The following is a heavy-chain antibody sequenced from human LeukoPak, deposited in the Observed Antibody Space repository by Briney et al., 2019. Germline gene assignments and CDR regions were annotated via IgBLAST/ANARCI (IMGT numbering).Heavy chain of an antibody. D-gene: IGHD3-22*01. V-gene: IGHV1-69*13. CDR2: IIPIFGTA. CDR1: GGTFSSYA. J-gene: IGHJ4*02. Sequence: SVKVSCKASGGTFSSYAFSWVRQAPGQGLECMGGIIPIFGTANYAQKFQGRVTITADESTSTAYMELSSLRSEDTAVYYCARDSYDSSQVYWGQGTLVTVSS. CDR3: ARDSYDSSQVY.